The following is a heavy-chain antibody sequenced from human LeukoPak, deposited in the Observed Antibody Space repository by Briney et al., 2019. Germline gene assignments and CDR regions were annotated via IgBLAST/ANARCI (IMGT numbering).Heavy chain of an antibody. D-gene: IGHD2-2*01. V-gene: IGHV3-30-3*01. CDR1: GFTFSSYA. CDR2: ISYDGSNK. CDR3: ARDYCSSTSCYYYYYYGMDV. Sequence: GGSLRLSCAASGFTFSSYAMHWVRQAPGKGLEWVAVISYDGSNKYYADSVKGRFTISRDNSKNTLYLQMSSLRAEDTAVYYCARDYCSSTSCYYYYYYGMDVWGKGTTVTVSS. J-gene: IGHJ6*04.